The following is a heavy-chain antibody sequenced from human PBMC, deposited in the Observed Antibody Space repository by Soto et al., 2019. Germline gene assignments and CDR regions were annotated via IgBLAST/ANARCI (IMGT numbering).Heavy chain of an antibody. CDR1: GFTFSSYG. D-gene: IGHD3-22*01. Sequence: QVQLVESGGGVVQPGRSLRLSCAASGFTFSSYGMHWVRQAPGKGLEWVAVISYDGSNIYYADSVKGRFTISRDNSKNTLYLQMNSLKAEDTAVYYCAKLGGSSGYFDDYWGQGTLVTVSS. CDR3: AKLGGSSGYFDDY. J-gene: IGHJ4*02. V-gene: IGHV3-30*18. CDR2: ISYDGSNI.